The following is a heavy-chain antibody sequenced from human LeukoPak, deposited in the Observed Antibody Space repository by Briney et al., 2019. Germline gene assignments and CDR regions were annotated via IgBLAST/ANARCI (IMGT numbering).Heavy chain of an antibody. CDR2: VFYSGSN. CDR3: ARRNTADASIDF. CDR1: GGSIIGHW. J-gene: IGHJ4*02. Sequence: SETLSLTCSVSGGSIIGHWWSWIRQPPGKGLEWIGDVFYSGSNNYNPSLKSRLTISIDTSKNQFSLNLRSVTATDTAMYYCARRNTADASIDFWGQGTLVTASS. D-gene: IGHD4-17*01. V-gene: IGHV4-59*08.